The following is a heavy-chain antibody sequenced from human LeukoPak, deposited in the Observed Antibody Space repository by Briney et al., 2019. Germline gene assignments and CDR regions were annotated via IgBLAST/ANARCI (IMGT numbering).Heavy chain of an antibody. CDR1: GGSLTNYY. J-gene: IGHJ5*02. CDR3: ARGRRDRGLVKGHWFDP. D-gene: IGHD6-19*01. Sequence: SETLSLTCTVSGGSLTNYYWSWIRQPPGKGLECIGYMYYSGSTNYNPSLKSRVTISVDTSKNQFSLKLSSVTAADTAVYYCARGRRDRGLVKGHWFDPWGQGTLVTVSS. V-gene: IGHV4-59*12. CDR2: MYYSGST.